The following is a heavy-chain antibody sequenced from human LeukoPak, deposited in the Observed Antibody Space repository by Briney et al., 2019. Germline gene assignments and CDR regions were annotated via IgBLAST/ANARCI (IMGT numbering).Heavy chain of an antibody. CDR3: AKGRLRWAADY. CDR1: GFTFSAYA. V-gene: IGHV3-64D*09. CDR2: ISSNGGGT. D-gene: IGHD4-23*01. J-gene: IGHJ4*02. Sequence: GGSLRLSCSASGFTFSAYAMHWVRQAPGKGLEYVSAISSNGGGTYYADSVKGRFIISRDNSKNILYLQMSSLRAEDTAVYYCAKGRLRWAADYWGQGTLVTVSS.